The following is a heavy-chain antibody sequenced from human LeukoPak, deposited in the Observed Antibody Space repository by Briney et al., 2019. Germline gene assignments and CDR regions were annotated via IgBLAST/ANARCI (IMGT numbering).Heavy chain of an antibody. Sequence: GGSLRLSCAASGFTFSSYTMSWVRQAPGKGLEWVSAISFSGGSTYYADSLKGRFTISRDNSKNTLYLQMNGLRAEDTAVYYCASYLLVGGWTGCSDYWGQGALVTVSS. J-gene: IGHJ4*02. CDR3: ASYLLVGGWTGCSDY. D-gene: IGHD6-19*01. CDR1: GFTFSSYT. V-gene: IGHV3-23*01. CDR2: ISFSGGST.